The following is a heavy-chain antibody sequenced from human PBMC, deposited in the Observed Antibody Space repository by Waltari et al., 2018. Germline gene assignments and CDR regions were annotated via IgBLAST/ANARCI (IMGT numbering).Heavy chain of an antibody. CDR1: GGSISSSSYY. V-gene: IGHV4-39*01. D-gene: IGHD3-9*01. CDR3: ATLKYYDILIGYYNFDY. Sequence: QLQLQESGPGLVKPSETLSLTCTVSGGSISSSSYYWGWIRAPPGKGLEWIGSIYYSGSTYYNPSLKSRVTISVDTSKNQFSLKLSSVTAADTAVYYCATLKYYDILIGYYNFDYWGQGTLVTVSS. J-gene: IGHJ4*02. CDR2: IYYSGST.